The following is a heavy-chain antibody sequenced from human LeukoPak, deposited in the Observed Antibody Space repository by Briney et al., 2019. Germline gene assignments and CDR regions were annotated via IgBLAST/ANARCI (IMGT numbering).Heavy chain of an antibody. CDR3: ATRGTTATKYFEH. CDR1: GFTFSSSV. CDR2: ITSGGST. Sequence: GGSLRLSCAASGFTFSSSVMSWVRQAPGKGLEWVSTITSGGSTYYADSVGGRFTISRDNSKNMLHLQMKSLRAEDTAVYYCATRGTTATKYFEHWGQGTLVTVSS. D-gene: IGHD1-1*01. J-gene: IGHJ4*02. V-gene: IGHV3-23*01.